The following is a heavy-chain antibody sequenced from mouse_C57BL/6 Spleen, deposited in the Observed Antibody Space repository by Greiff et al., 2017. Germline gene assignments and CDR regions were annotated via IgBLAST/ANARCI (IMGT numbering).Heavy chain of an antibody. CDR1: GYTFTDYE. J-gene: IGHJ2*01. D-gene: IGHD2-5*01. Sequence: QVQLQQSGAELVRPGASVTLSCKASGYTFTDYEMHWVKQTPVHGLEWIGAIDPETGGTAYNQKFKGKAILTADKSSSTAYMELRSLTSEASAVYYCATYSNYGGYFGYWGQGTTLTVSS. V-gene: IGHV1-15*01. CDR3: ATYSNYGGYFGY. CDR2: IDPETGGT.